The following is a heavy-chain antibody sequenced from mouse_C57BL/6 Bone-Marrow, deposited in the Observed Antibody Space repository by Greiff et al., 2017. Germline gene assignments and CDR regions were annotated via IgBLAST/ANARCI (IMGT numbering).Heavy chain of an antibody. CDR2: IHPNSGST. J-gene: IGHJ1*03. V-gene: IGHV1-64*01. Sequence: QVQLQQPGAELVKPGASVKLSCKASGYTFTSYWMHWVKQRPGQGLEWIGMIHPNSGSTNYNEKFKSKATLTVDKSSSSAYMQLSSLTSEDSAVYYCARKGIWYFDVWGTGTTVTVSS. CDR3: ARKGIWYFDV. CDR1: GYTFTSYW.